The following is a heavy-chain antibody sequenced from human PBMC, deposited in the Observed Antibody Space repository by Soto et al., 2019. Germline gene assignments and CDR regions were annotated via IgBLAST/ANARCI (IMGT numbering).Heavy chain of an antibody. V-gene: IGHV3-21*05. J-gene: IGHJ4*02. CDR1: GSTFSSYS. Sequence: GGSLRLSCAASGSTFSSYSMNWVRQAPGKGLEWVSYLSSSSSYIYYADSVKGRFTISRDNSKNTLYLQMNSLRAEDTAVYYCARVGYDYYDSSGYYLDYWGQGTLVTV. CDR2: LSSSSSYI. CDR3: ARVGYDYYDSSGYYLDY. D-gene: IGHD3-22*01.